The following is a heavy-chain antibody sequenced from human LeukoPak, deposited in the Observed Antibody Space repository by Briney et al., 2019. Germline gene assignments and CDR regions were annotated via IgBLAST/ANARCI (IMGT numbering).Heavy chain of an antibody. J-gene: IGHJ4*02. Sequence: TGGSLRLSCAASGFTFSSYSMNWVRQAPGKGLEWVSSISSSSSYIYYADSVKGRFTISRDNAKNSLYLQMNSLRAADTAVYYCARAPPFYDSSGYYLFYFDYWGQGTLVTVSS. CDR1: GFTFSSYS. CDR3: ARAPPFYDSSGYYLFYFDY. V-gene: IGHV3-21*01. CDR2: ISSSSSYI. D-gene: IGHD3-22*01.